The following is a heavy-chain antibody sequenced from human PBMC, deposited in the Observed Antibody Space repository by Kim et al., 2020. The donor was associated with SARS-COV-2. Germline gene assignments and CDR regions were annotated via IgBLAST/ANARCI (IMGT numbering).Heavy chain of an antibody. Sequence: ASVKVSCKASGYTFTSFDINWVRQATGQGLEWVGWMNPNSGNTGYAQKFQGRLTMTRNTSITTAYMELSSLRSEDTAVYYCARRNTVTTRTLDYWGQETLVTVSS. D-gene: IGHD4-17*01. CDR2: MNPNSGNT. CDR3: ARRNTVTTRTLDY. V-gene: IGHV1-8*02. J-gene: IGHJ4*02. CDR1: GYTFTSFD.